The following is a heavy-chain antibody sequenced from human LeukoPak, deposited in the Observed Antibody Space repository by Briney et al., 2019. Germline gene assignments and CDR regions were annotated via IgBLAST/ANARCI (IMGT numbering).Heavy chain of an antibody. CDR2: ISAYKGNT. CDR1: GYTFTSYG. CDR3: AVYSGTYNDAFDI. J-gene: IGHJ3*02. V-gene: IGHV1-18*01. Sequence: ASVKVSCKASGYTFTSYGISGVRQAPGQGLEWMGWISAYKGNTNYAQKLQGRVTMTTDTSTSTAYMELRSLRSDDTAVYYCAVYSGTYNDAFDIWGQGTMVTVSS. D-gene: IGHD1-26*01.